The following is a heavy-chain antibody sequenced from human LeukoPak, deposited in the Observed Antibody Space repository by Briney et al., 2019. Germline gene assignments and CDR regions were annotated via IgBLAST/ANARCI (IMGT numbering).Heavy chain of an antibody. CDR1: GGSISSYY. Sequence: SETLSLTCTVSGGSISSYYWSWIRQPPGNGLEWIGYIYYSGSTNYNPSLKSRVTISVDTSKNQFSLKLSSVTAADTAVYYCARVYSSCWYRSAFDIWGQGTMVTVSS. V-gene: IGHV4-59*01. J-gene: IGHJ3*02. CDR3: ARVYSSCWYRSAFDI. CDR2: IYYSGST. D-gene: IGHD6-13*01.